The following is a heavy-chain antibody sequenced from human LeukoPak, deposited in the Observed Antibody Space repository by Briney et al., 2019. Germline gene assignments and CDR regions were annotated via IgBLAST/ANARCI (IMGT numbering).Heavy chain of an antibody. J-gene: IGHJ4*02. CDR3: AKDQGYSYGYVSY. V-gene: IGHV3-30*18. CDR2: ISYDGSNK. D-gene: IGHD5-18*01. Sequence: GGSLRLSCAASGFTFSSYGMHWVRQAPGKGLEWVAVISYDGSNKYYADSVEGRFTISRDNSKNTLYLQMNSLRPEDTAVYYCAKDQGYSYGYVSYWGQGTLVTVSS. CDR1: GFTFSSYG.